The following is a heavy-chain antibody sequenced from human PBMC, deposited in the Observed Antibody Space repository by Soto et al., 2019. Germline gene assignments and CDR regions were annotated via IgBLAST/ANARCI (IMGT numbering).Heavy chain of an antibody. J-gene: IGHJ4*02. Sequence: QVQLVQSGAEVKKPGASVKVSCKASGYTFSSYAISWVRQAPGQGLEWMGWIITYTGNTNYAQKLQGRVTMTTDTSTTTAYMDLKSLRSDDTAVYYCARTGPPVDYWGQGTLVTVSS. V-gene: IGHV1-18*01. CDR1: GYTFSSYA. CDR3: ARTGPPVDY. CDR2: IITYTGNT.